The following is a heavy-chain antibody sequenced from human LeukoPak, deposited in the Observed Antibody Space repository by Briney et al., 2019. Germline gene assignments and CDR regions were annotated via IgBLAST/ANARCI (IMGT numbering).Heavy chain of an antibody. J-gene: IGHJ3*02. CDR1: GFTFSSYA. CDR3: ARDGSRRGMIVVVWSRDAFDI. D-gene: IGHD3-22*01. CDR2: ISYDGSNK. Sequence: AGGSLRLSCAASGFTFSSYAMHWVRQAPGKGLEWVAVISYDGSNKYYADSVKGRFTISRDNSKNTLYLQMNSLRAEDTAVYYCARDGSRRGMIVVVWSRDAFDIWGQGTMVTVSS. V-gene: IGHV3-30*04.